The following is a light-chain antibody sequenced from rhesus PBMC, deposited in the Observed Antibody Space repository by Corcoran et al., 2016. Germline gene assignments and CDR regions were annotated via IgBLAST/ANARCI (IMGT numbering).Light chain of an antibody. J-gene: IGKJ1*01. V-gene: IGKV3S9*01. CDR1: QSVSNC. Sequence: EIVMTQSPATLSLSPGERATLSCRASQSVSNCLAWYQQKPKHAPRLPIYGASSRATGIPDRFSGSGSGTDFTLIINSLEPEDVGVYYCQQYNTWKTFGQGTKVEIK. CDR2: GAS. CDR3: QQYNTWKT.